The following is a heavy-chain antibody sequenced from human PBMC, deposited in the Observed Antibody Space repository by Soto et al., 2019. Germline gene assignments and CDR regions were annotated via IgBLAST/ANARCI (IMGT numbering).Heavy chain of an antibody. J-gene: IGHJ1*01. CDR3: AKGVVEDTAYFQH. CDR2: ISYDGSEK. D-gene: IGHD2-15*01. V-gene: IGHV3-30*18. Sequence: QVQLVESGGGVVQPGRSLRLSCAASGFTFSSYGMHWVLQAPGKGLEWVAVISYDGSEKYYADSVKGRITISRDKSNNTLYLQMDSLRAEDAAVCYCAKGVVEDTAYFQHWGQGTLVTVSS. CDR1: GFTFSSYG.